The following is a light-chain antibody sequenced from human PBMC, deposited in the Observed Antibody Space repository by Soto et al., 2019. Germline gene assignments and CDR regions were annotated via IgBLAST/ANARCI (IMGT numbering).Light chain of an antibody. Sequence: SALAQPASVSGSPGQSITISCTGTSSDVGGYDYVSWYQLHPGKAPKLMVFEVNNRPSGASYRFSGSKSGNTASLTISGLQAEDEADYFCSSYSISTAYLFGTGTKVTVL. J-gene: IGLJ1*01. V-gene: IGLV2-14*01. CDR3: SSYSISTAYL. CDR1: SSDVGGYDY. CDR2: EVN.